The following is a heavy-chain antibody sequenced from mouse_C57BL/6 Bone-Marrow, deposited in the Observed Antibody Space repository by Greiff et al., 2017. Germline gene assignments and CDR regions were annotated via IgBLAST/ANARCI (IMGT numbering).Heavy chain of an antibody. CDR1: GYTFTSYW. V-gene: IGHV1-5*01. Sequence: EVQLQQSGTVLARPGASVKMSCKTSGYTFTSYWMHWVKQRPGQGLEWIGAIYPGNSDTSYNQKFKGKDTLTAVTSASTAYMELSSLTNEDSAVXYCTRGDPNWDCDYWGQGTTVTVSS. D-gene: IGHD4-1*01. CDR3: TRGDPNWDCDY. CDR2: IYPGNSDT. J-gene: IGHJ2*01.